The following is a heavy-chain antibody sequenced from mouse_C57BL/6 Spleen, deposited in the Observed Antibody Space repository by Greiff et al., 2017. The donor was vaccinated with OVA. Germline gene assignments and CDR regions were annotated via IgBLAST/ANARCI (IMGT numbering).Heavy chain of an antibody. Sequence: EVKVVESEGGLVQPGSSMKLSCTASGFTFSDYYMAWVRQVPEKGLEWVANINYDGSSTYYLDSLKSRFIISRDNAKNILYLQMSSLKSEDTATYYCARTPLGAMDYWGQGTSVTVSS. V-gene: IGHV5-16*01. CDR3: ARTPLGAMDY. D-gene: IGHD3-3*01. J-gene: IGHJ4*01. CDR2: INYDGSST. CDR1: GFTFSDYY.